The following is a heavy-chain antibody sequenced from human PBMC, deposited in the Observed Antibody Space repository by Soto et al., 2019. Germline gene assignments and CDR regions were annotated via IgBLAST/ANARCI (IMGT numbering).Heavy chain of an antibody. CDR3: AKGDYDILTGPDY. CDR2: IKPDGSDT. Sequence: GGSLRLSCAASGFTFSSYWMTWVRQAPGKGLEFLATIKPDGSDTYYVDSVKGRFTISRDNSKNTLYLQMNSLRAEDTAVYYCAKGDYDILTGPDYWGQGTLVTVSS. CDR1: GFTFSSYW. D-gene: IGHD3-9*01. J-gene: IGHJ4*02. V-gene: IGHV3-7*01.